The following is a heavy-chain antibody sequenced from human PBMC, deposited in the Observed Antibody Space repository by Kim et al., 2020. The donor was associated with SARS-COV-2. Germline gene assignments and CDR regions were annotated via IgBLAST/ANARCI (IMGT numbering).Heavy chain of an antibody. V-gene: IGHV3-23*01. CDR3: AIRTVKWELPYWLNS. Sequence: GGSLRLSCAVSAFSSNTYAVTWVRQAPGKGLEWVSTISHSGTITFYANSVKGRFSMSRDNSKKTLYLQMNSLRAEDTAIYYCAIRTVKWELPYWLNSWG. D-gene: IGHD1-26*01. J-gene: IGHJ5*01. CDR2: ISHSGTIT. CDR1: AFSSNTYA.